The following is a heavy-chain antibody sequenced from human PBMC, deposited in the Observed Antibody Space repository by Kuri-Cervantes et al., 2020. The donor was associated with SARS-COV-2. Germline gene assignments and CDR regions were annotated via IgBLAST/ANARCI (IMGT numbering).Heavy chain of an antibody. V-gene: IGHV4-38-2*02. J-gene: IGHJ4*02. CDR3: ARVDYDF. Sequence: SETLSLTCTVSGYSISSGYYWGWIRQPPGKGLEWIGSIYHSGSTYYNPSLKSRVTISVDTSKNQFSLKLSSVTAADTAVYYCARVDYDFWSQGTLVTVSS. CDR2: IYHSGST. D-gene: IGHD2-2*03. CDR1: GYSISSGYY.